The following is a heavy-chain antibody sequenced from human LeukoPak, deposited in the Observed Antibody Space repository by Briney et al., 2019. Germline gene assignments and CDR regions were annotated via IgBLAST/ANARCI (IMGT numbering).Heavy chain of an antibody. V-gene: IGHV4-61*01. CDR1: GGSVSSGSYY. CDR3: ARLRLWFGELAAAFGY. D-gene: IGHD3-10*01. Sequence: SETLSLTCTVSGGSVSSGSYYWSWIRQPPGKGLEWIGYIYYSGSTNYNPSLKSRVTISVDTSENQFSLKLSSVTAADTAVYYCARLRLWFGELAAAFGYWGQGTLVTVSS. J-gene: IGHJ4*01. CDR2: IYYSGST.